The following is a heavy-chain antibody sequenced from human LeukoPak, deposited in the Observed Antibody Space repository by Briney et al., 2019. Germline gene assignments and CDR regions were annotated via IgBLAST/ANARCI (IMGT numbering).Heavy chain of an antibody. Sequence: GSSEQVSCKACGGTFSSYAISWVRQAPGPGLEWMGGIIPIFCTANYAQKSQGRVTITTDESTSTAYMELSSPRSEDTAVYYCARAARHPLFWSGYYNFDDWGKGTLVTVSS. CDR2: IIPIFCTA. D-gene: IGHD3-3*01. CDR1: GGTFSSYA. CDR3: ARAARHPLFWSGYYNFDD. V-gene: IGHV1-69*05. J-gene: IGHJ4*02.